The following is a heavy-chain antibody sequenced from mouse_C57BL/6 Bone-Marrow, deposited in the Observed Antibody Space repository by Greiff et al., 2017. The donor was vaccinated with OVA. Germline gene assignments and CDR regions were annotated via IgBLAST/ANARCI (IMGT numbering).Heavy chain of an antibody. Sequence: VQLQQSGPVLVKPGASVKMSCKASGYTFTDYYMNWVKQSHGKSLEWIGVINPYNGGTSYNQKFKGKATLTVDKSSSTAYMELNSLTSEDSAVYYCARSDWLLRYFDVWGTGTTVTVSS. CDR2: INPYNGGT. J-gene: IGHJ1*03. V-gene: IGHV1-19*01. CDR1: GYTFTDYY. D-gene: IGHD2-3*01. CDR3: ARSDWLLRYFDV.